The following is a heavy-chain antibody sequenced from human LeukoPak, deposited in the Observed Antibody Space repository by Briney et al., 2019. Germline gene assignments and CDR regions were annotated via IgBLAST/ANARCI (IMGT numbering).Heavy chain of an antibody. Sequence: GGSLKISCKGSGYSFTSYSIGCVRQIPGKGLEWMGIIYPGDSDTRYSPSFQGQVTISADKSITTAYLQWSSLKASETAMYYWATITDCGGDSGYFDYWGQGTLVTVSS. CDR2: IYPGDSDT. CDR3: ATITDCGGDSGYFDY. J-gene: IGHJ4*02. CDR1: GYSFTSYS. D-gene: IGHD4-23*01. V-gene: IGHV5-51*01.